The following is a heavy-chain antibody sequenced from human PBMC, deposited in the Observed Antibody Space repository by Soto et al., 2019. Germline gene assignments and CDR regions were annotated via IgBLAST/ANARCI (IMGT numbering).Heavy chain of an antibody. CDR3: VRDGSSGAMDV. CDR2: ISYTGST. J-gene: IGHJ6*02. D-gene: IGHD3-10*01. CDR1: GGSVINYY. V-gene: IGHV4-59*02. Sequence: TLSLTCSVSGGSVINYYWSWVRQSPEKGLEWIAYISYTGSTNYNPSLKSRVSISIDTSKNQFSLNLSSVTAADSAVYYCVRDGSSGAMDVWGQGTTVTVSS.